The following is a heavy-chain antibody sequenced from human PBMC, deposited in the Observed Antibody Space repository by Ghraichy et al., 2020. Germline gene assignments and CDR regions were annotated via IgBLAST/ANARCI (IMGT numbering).Heavy chain of an antibody. J-gene: IGHJ4*02. CDR2: ISGSGGST. D-gene: IGHD6-13*01. V-gene: IGHV3-23*01. Sequence: GGSLRLSCAASGFTFSSYAMSWVRQAPGKGLEWVSAISGSGGSTYYADSVKGRFTISRDNSKNTLYLQMNSLRAEDTAVYYCAKDLSGQQLVMGFFDSWGQGTLVTVSS. CDR3: AKDLSGQQLVMGFFDS. CDR1: GFTFSSYA.